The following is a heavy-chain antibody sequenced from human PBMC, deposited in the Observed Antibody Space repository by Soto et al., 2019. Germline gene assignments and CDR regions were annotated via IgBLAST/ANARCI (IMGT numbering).Heavy chain of an antibody. J-gene: IGHJ4*02. CDR3: ARGAPYYFDY. Sequence: ESGGGVVQPGRSLRLSCAASGFTFSSYAMHWVRQAPGKGLEWVAVISYDGSNKYYADSVKGRFTISRDNSKNTLYLQMNSLRAEDTAVYYCARGAPYYFDYWGQGTLVTVSS. CDR2: ISYDGSNK. D-gene: IGHD1-26*01. V-gene: IGHV3-30-3*01. CDR1: GFTFSSYA.